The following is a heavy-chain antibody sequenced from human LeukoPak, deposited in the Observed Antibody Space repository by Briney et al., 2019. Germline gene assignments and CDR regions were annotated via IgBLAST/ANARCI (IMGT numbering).Heavy chain of an antibody. V-gene: IGHV1-8*03. CDR1: GYTFTSYD. Sequence: GASVKVSCKASGYTFTSYDINRVRQATGQGLEWMGWMNPNSGNTAYAQKFQGRVTITRNTSISTAYMELSSLRSEDTAVYYCATEGPRIHAFDIWGQGTMVTVSS. CDR2: MNPNSGNT. D-gene: IGHD6-6*01. J-gene: IGHJ3*02. CDR3: ATEGPRIHAFDI.